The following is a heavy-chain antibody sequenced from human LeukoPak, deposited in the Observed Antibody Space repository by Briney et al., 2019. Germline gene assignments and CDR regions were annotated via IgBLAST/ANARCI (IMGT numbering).Heavy chain of an antibody. Sequence: ASVKVSCRASGYTFTGYYMHWVRQAPGQGLEWMGWMNPNSGNTGFAQKFQDRVSMTRDTSINTAYMELASLRSGDTAVYYCARATPGGLHGYSFDYWGQGTVVTVYS. D-gene: IGHD5-24*01. J-gene: IGHJ4*02. CDR1: GYTFTGYY. CDR3: ARATPGGLHGYSFDY. V-gene: IGHV1-8*02. CDR2: MNPNSGNT.